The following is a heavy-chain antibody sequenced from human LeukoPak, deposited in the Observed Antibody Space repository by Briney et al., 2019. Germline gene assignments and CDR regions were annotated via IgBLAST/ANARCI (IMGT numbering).Heavy chain of an antibody. CDR2: ISAYNGNT. D-gene: IGHD2-15*01. V-gene: IGHV1-18*01. Sequence: WMGWISAYNGNTNYAQKLQGRVTMTTDTSTSTAYMELRSLRSDDTAVYYCARALLGGPGDYWGQGTLVTVSS. J-gene: IGHJ4*02. CDR3: ARALLGGPGDY.